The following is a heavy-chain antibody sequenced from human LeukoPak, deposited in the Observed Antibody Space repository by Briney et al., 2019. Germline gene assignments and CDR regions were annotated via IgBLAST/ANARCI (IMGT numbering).Heavy chain of an antibody. Sequence: ASVKVSCRASGCIFTNHAMHWVGQAPGQRLEWMGWINAANGNTKYSQKFQDRVTINRDTSASTVYMELSNLRSEDTTVYYCARDHGVLAPGTMLLNWLHPWGQGTLSPSPQ. J-gene: IGHJ5*02. CDR1: GCIFTNHA. CDR2: INAANGNT. CDR3: ARDHGVLAPGTMLLNWLHP. V-gene: IGHV1-3*01. D-gene: IGHD2-2*01.